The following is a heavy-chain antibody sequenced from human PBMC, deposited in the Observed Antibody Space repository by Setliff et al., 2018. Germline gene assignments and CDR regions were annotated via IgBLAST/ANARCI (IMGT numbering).Heavy chain of an antibody. V-gene: IGHV3-7*01. J-gene: IGHJ4*02. CDR1: GFTYNNCW. CDR2: INPDGSEK. D-gene: IGHD3-10*01. CDR3: FGAGTCSY. Sequence: SGGSLRLSCGASGFTYNNCWVSWVRQAPGKGLEWLASINPDGSEKYYVDSVQGRFTISRDNAKDSLYLQMNSLRAEDTAVYYCFGAGTCSYWGQGTQVTVSS.